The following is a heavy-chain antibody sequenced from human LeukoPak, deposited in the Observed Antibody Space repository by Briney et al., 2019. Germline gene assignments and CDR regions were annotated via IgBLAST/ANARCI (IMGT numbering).Heavy chain of an antibody. CDR2: ISYDGSNK. Sequence: GGSLRLSCAASGFTFSSYGMHWVRQAPGKGLEWVAVISYDGSNKYYADSVKGRFTISRDNPKNTVYLQMNSLSTEDTAIYYCAKDHSHPHVRSSSYSNFCDYWGQGTLVAVSS. D-gene: IGHD6-13*01. CDR1: GFTFSSYG. CDR3: AKDHSHPHVRSSSYSNFCDY. V-gene: IGHV3-30*18. J-gene: IGHJ4*02.